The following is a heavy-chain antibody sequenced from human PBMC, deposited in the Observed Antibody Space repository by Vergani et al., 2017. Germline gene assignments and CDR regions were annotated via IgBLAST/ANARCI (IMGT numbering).Heavy chain of an antibody. D-gene: IGHD3-22*01. V-gene: IGHV3-13*05. CDR3: ARGRNYYDSSGYYYLDAFDI. Sequence: EVQLVESGGGLVQPGGSLRLSCAASGFTFSSYDMHWVRQATGKGLDWVSAIGTAGDPYYPGSVKGRFTISRENAKNSLYLQMNSLRAGDTAVYYCARGRNYYDSSGYYYLDAFDIWGQGTMVTVSS. J-gene: IGHJ3*02. CDR2: IGTAGDP. CDR1: GFTFSSYD.